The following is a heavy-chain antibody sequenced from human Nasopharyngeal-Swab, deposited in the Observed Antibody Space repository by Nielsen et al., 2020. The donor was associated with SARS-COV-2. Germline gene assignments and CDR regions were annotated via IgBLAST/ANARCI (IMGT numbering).Heavy chain of an antibody. V-gene: IGHV1-46*01. J-gene: IGHJ6*02. D-gene: IGHD1-1*01. Sequence: ASVKVSCKASGYTFTSYYMHWVRQAPGQGLEWMGIINPSGGSTSYAQKFQGRVTMTRDTSTSTVYMELSSLRSEDTAVYYCARDHPRDNCRLPACYYGMDVWGQGTTVTVSS. CDR2: INPSGGST. CDR3: ARDHPRDNCRLPACYYGMDV. CDR1: GYTFTSYY.